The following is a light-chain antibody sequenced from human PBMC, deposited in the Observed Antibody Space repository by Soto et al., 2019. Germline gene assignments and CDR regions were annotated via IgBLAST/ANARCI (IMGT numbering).Light chain of an antibody. J-gene: IGLJ2*01. CDR3: NSYTSSSTPYVV. Sequence: SALTQPASVSGSPGQSITISCTGASSDIGGYNYVSWYQQHPGKAPKLLIYDVSNRPSGVSNRFSGSKSGNTASLTISGLQAEDEADYYCNSYTSSSTPYVVFGGGTKVTVL. CDR1: SSDIGGYNY. V-gene: IGLV2-14*03. CDR2: DVS.